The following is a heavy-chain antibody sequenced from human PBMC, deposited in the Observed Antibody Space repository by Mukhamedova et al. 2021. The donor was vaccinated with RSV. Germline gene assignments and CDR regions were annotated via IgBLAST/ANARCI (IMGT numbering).Heavy chain of an antibody. D-gene: IGHD3-10*01. CDR2: ISWSSGSI. J-gene: IGHJ4*02. V-gene: IGHV3-9*01. CDR3: AKSTGSGSYGDYFDY. Sequence: GLEWVSGISWSSGSIDYVDSVKGRFTISRDNARNSLYLQMKSLRAEDTALYYCAKSTGSGSYGDYFDYWGQGTLVTVSS.